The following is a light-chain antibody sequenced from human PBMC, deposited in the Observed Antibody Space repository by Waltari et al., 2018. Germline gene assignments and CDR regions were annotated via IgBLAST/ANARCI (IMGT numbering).Light chain of an antibody. J-gene: IGLJ7*01. CDR1: SSNIGNNY. Sequence: QSVLPQPPSVSAAPGQRVPTSCPGGSSNIGNNYVPWYRQFPGTAPKLLIYENSERPSGIPGRFSGSKSGTSATLDITGLQAGDEADYYCGTWDSSLSGAVFGGGTHLTVL. CDR2: ENS. V-gene: IGLV1-51*02. CDR3: GTWDSSLSGAV.